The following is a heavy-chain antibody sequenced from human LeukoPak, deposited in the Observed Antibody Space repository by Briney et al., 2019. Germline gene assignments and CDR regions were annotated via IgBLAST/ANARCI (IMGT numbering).Heavy chain of an antibody. Sequence: ASVKVSCKASGYTFTGYYMHWVRQAPGQGLEWMGGIIPIFGTANYAQKFQGRVTITADKSTSTAYMELSSLRSEDTAVYYCATQNDSDDYWGQGTLVTVSS. CDR2: IIPIFGTA. J-gene: IGHJ4*02. V-gene: IGHV1-69*06. D-gene: IGHD3-3*01. CDR3: ATQNDSDDY. CDR1: GYTFTGYY.